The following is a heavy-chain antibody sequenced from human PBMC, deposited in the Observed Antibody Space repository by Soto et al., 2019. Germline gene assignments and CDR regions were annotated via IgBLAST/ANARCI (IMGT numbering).Heavy chain of an antibody. J-gene: IGHJ6*02. D-gene: IGHD6-13*01. Sequence: ASVKVSCKASGGTFSSYAISWVRQAPGQGLEWMGGIIPIFGTANYAQKFQGRVTITADESTSTAYMELSSLRSEDTAVYYCARESAKAAAGTLDYYYGMDVWGQGTTVTVSS. CDR3: ARESAKAAAGTLDYYYGMDV. V-gene: IGHV1-69*13. CDR2: IIPIFGTA. CDR1: GGTFSSYA.